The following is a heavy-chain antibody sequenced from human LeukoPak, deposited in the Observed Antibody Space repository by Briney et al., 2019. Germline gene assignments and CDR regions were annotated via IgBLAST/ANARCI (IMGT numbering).Heavy chain of an antibody. J-gene: IGHJ6*02. D-gene: IGHD5-12*01. CDR1: GYTLTSYD. CDR2: MIPNSAKT. CDR3: ARRVPDQGGYYYGAYYYYPMDV. V-gene: IGHV1-8*01. Sequence: EASVKVSCKASGYTLTSYDINWVRQATGXXXXWMGWMIPNSAKTGYAQKFQGRVTMTRNTSISTAYMELSSLRSEDTAVYYCARRVPDQGGYYYGAYYYYPMDVWGQGTTVTVSS.